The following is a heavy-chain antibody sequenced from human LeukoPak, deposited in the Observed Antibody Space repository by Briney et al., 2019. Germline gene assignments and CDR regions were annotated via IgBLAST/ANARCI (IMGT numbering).Heavy chain of an antibody. J-gene: IGHJ4*02. CDR3: ANHRTPDRYHWNYFDY. V-gene: IGHV3-23*01. CDR2: IGGHVHST. Sequence: GSLRLSCAAPGFTFRNPAMSWVRQAPGTGLEWVSSIGGHVHSTYYADSVIGRFTVSRDDSKNTLYLQMNSLRADDTAIYYCANHRTPDRYHWNYFDYWGQGTLVTVSS. D-gene: IGHD1-20*01. CDR1: GFTFRNPA.